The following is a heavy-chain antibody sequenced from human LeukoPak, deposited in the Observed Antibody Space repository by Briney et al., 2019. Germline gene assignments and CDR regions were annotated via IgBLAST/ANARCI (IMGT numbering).Heavy chain of an antibody. CDR3: ARDSCSGGSCYFDY. CDR1: GYTFTSYD. D-gene: IGHD2-15*01. CDR2: ISAYNGNT. V-gene: IGHV1-18*01. Sequence: GASVKVSCKASGYTFTSYDINWVRQAPGQGLEWMGWISAYNGNTNYAQKLQGRVTMTTDTSTSTAYMELRSLRSDDTAVYYCARDSCSGGSCYFDYWGQGTLVTVSS. J-gene: IGHJ4*02.